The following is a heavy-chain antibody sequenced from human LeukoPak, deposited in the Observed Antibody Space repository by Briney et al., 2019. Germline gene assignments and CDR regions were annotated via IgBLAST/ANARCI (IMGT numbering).Heavy chain of an antibody. D-gene: IGHD2/OR15-2a*01. CDR1: GVSISRYF. CDR2: IYYSGST. J-gene: IGHJ4*02. CDR3: ARGPVIEI. V-gene: IGHV4-59*12. Sequence: SETLSLTCTVSGVSISRYFWSWIRQPPGKGLEWIGYIYYSGSTNYNPSLKSRVTISLDTSKNQFSLKLSSVTAADTAVYYCARGPVIEIWGQGTLVTVSS.